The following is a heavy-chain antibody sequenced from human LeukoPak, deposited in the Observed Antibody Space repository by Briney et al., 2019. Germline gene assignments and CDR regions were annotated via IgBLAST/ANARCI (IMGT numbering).Heavy chain of an antibody. CDR2: MNPNSGNT. CDR3: ARATPGGLHGYSFDY. CDR1: GYTFKNYD. J-gene: IGHJ4*02. D-gene: IGHD5-24*01. V-gene: IGHV1-8*02. Sequence: ASVKVSCKASGYTFKNYDINWVRQATGQGLEWMGWMNPNSGNTGFAQKFQDRVSMSRDTSINTAYMELTSLRSGDTAVYYCARATPGGLHGYSFDYWGQGTVVTVYS.